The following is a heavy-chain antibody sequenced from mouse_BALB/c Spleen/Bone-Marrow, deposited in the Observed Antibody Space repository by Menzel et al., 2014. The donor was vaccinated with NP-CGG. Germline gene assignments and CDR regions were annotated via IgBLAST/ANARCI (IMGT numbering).Heavy chain of an antibody. D-gene: IGHD2-14*01. CDR2: IYPGNINI. CDR1: GYTFTTYF. V-gene: IGHV1S56*01. Sequence: QVQLKESGPELVKPGASTRISCKASGYTFTTYFIHWVKQRPGQGLEWIGWIYPGNINIKYNENFKDKVTLTADKSSNTAHLQFSSLTSEDSAVYFCARGDYYRSVMDYWGQGTSVTVSS. J-gene: IGHJ4*01. CDR3: ARGDYYRSVMDY.